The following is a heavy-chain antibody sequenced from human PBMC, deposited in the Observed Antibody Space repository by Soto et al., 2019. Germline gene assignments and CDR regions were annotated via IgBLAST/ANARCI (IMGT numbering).Heavy chain of an antibody. CDR1: GFTFSSYW. Sequence: EVQLVESGGGLVQPGGSLRLSCAASGFTFSSYWMCWVRQAPGKGLECVANIKQDGSEKYYVDSVKGRFTISRDNAKNSLYLQMNSLRAEDTAVYYCARGGSSSFWDWFDPWGQGTLVTVSS. CDR2: IKQDGSEK. V-gene: IGHV3-7*01. J-gene: IGHJ5*02. D-gene: IGHD6-6*01. CDR3: ARGGSSSFWDWFDP.